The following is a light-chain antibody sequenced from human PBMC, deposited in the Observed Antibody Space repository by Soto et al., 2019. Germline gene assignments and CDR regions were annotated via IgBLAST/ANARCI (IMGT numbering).Light chain of an antibody. CDR2: YAS. CDR3: QQYDILPPT. V-gene: IGKV1-33*01. J-gene: IGKJ3*01. CDR1: QVLSNH. Sequence: DIQMTQSPSSLSASVGDRVTITCQAWQVLSNHLNWYQQKPGKAPKLMIYYASNLESGFPSRFRGSGSGTDFTFTISSLQQEVCARDDCQQYDILPPTFGTGTNVDIK.